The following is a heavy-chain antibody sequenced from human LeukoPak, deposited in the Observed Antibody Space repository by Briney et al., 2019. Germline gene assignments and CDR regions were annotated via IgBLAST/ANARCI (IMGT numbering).Heavy chain of an antibody. J-gene: IGHJ4*02. D-gene: IGHD6-19*01. CDR1: DGSITTYY. Sequence: PSETLSLTCSVSDGSITTYYWSWIRQPPGKGLEWIGYMYHTGSTGYNPSLKSRVTISVDTSKNQFSLRLNSVTAADTAVYYCARTLADYYFDSWGQGILVTVSS. V-gene: IGHV4-59*08. CDR2: MYHTGST. CDR3: ARTLADYYFDS.